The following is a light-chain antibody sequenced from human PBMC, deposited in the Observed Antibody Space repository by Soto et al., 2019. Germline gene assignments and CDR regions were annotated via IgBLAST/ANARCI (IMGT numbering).Light chain of an antibody. Sequence: QSALTQPASVSGSPGQSITISCTGTNSDVGDYNFVSWYQQHPGKAPKLMIYEVSNRPSGVSNRFSGSKSGNTASLTISGLQTEDEADYYCSSYXXXTXVVLGGGTKVTVL. CDR1: NSDVGDYNF. J-gene: IGLJ2*01. V-gene: IGLV2-14*01. CDR3: SSYXXXTXVV. CDR2: EVS.